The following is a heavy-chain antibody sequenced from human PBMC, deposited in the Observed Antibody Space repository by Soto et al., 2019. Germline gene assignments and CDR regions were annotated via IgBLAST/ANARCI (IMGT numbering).Heavy chain of an antibody. CDR2: FDPEDGET. D-gene: IGHD6-13*01. Sequence: GASVKVSCKVSGYTLTELSMHGVRQSRGKGLDWMGGFDPEDGETIYAQKFQGRVAMTEDTSTDTAYMELSSLRSEDTAVYYCATVAAAGTWYWFDPWGQGTLVTVSS. V-gene: IGHV1-24*01. CDR3: ATVAAAGTWYWFDP. CDR1: GYTLTELS. J-gene: IGHJ5*02.